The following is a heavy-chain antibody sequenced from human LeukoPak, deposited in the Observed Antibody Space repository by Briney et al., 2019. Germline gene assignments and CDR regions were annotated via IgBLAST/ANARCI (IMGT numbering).Heavy chain of an antibody. D-gene: IGHD3-10*01. Sequence: ASVKVSCKASGYTFTGYYMHWVRQAPGQGLEWMGWMNPNSGNTGYAQKFQGRVTMTRNASISTAYMELSSLSSEDTAVYYCARVSMIYGSGSYYGYWGQGTLVTVSS. V-gene: IGHV1-8*02. CDR3: ARVSMIYGSGSYYGY. CDR1: GYTFTGYY. CDR2: MNPNSGNT. J-gene: IGHJ4*02.